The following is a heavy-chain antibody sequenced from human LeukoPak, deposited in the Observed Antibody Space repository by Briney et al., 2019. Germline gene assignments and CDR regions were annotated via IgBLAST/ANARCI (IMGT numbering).Heavy chain of an antibody. V-gene: IGHV1-8*01. CDR3: ARGIVAYYYDSSGTAWDY. Sequence: ASVKVSCKASGYTFTSYDINWVRQATGQGLEWMGWMNPNGGNTGYAQKFQGRVTMTRNTSISTAYMELSSLRSEDTAVYYCARGIVAYYYDSSGTAWDYWGQGTLVTVSS. J-gene: IGHJ4*02. CDR2: MNPNGGNT. D-gene: IGHD3-22*01. CDR1: GYTFTSYD.